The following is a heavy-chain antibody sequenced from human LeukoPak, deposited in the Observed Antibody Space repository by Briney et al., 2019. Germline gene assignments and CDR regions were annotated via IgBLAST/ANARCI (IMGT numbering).Heavy chain of an antibody. CDR1: GGTFSNFA. CDR3: ARASYSYDINGWVPFDY. V-gene: IGHV1-69*13. D-gene: IGHD3-22*01. CDR2: IIPIFGTV. Sequence: ASVKVSCKASGGTFSNFAISWVRQAPGQGLEWMGGIIPIFGTVNYAQKFQGRVTITADESTSTAHMELSSLRSEDTAVYYCARASYSYDINGWVPFDYWGQGTLVTVSS. J-gene: IGHJ4*02.